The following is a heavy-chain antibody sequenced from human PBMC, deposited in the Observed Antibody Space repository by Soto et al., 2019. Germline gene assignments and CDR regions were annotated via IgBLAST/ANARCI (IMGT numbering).Heavy chain of an antibody. CDR3: ATWHEREHAYDV. CDR1: GLTISGKKY. Sequence: DVQLVESGGGLIQPGESLRLSCAAFGLTISGKKYVAWVRQAPGKGLEWVSALYDVDGSFYADSVKGRFTTSSDSSKTTVYLQMNDLRPEDPAVYYCATWHEREHAYDVWGQGTTVTVSS. D-gene: IGHD1-1*01. V-gene: IGHV3-53*01. J-gene: IGHJ3*01. CDR2: LYDVDGS.